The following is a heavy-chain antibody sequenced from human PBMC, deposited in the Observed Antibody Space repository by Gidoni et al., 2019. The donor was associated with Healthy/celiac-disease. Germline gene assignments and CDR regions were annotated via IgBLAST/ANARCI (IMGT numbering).Heavy chain of an antibody. CDR3: AKDGTGYCSSTSCYTDGVYYYYYGMDV. CDR2: ISYDGSNK. J-gene: IGHJ6*02. CDR1: GFTFSSYG. D-gene: IGHD2-2*02. V-gene: IGHV3-30*18. Sequence: QVQLVESGGGVVQPGRSLRLSCAASGFTFSSYGIPWVRRAHGKGLGWVAVISYDGSNKYYADSVKGRFTISRDNSKNTLYLQMNSLRAEDTAVYYCAKDGTGYCSSTSCYTDGVYYYYYGMDVWGQGTTVTVSS.